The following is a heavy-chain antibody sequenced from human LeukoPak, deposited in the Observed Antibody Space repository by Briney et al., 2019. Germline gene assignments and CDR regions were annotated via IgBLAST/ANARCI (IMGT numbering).Heavy chain of an antibody. CDR1: GGSISSGGYS. J-gene: IGHJ4*02. Sequence: SQTLSLTCAVSGGSISSGGYSWSWIRQPPGKGLEWIGYIYHSGSTYYNPSLKSRVTISVDRSKNQFSLKLSSVTAADTAVYYCAREGRGGDYDYWGQGTLVTVSS. D-gene: IGHD4-17*01. CDR3: AREGRGGDYDY. V-gene: IGHV4-30-2*01. CDR2: IYHSGST.